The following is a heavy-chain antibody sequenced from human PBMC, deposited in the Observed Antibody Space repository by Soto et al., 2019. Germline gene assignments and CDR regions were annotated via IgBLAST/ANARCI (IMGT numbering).Heavy chain of an antibody. CDR3: ARDRLDFASRAAWFDH. D-gene: IGHD2-21*01. CDR1: GGSISSGGSY. J-gene: IGHJ5*02. Sequence: SETLSLTCTVSGGSISSGGSYWSWIRQRPGKGLEWIGYIYYSGHTYYNPSLTSRVTISLDTSRNQFSLSLNSVTAADTAVYFCARDRLDFASRAAWFDHWGQGSLVTVSS. V-gene: IGHV4-31*03. CDR2: IYYSGHT.